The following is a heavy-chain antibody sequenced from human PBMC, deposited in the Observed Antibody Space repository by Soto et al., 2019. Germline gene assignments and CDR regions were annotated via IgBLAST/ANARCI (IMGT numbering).Heavy chain of an antibody. J-gene: IGHJ6*02. D-gene: IGHD3-3*01. CDR3: ARVSGENDFWSGYYGNYYDMDV. CDR2: IRQDGSEK. Sequence: GGSLRLSCAASGFIFSTYWMTWVRQAPGQGLEWVANIRQDGSEKNYVDSVKGRFAISRDNAKNSLYLQMNSLRVEDTAVYYCARVSGENDFWSGYYGNYYDMDVWGQGTTVTVSS. V-gene: IGHV3-7*01. CDR1: GFIFSTYW.